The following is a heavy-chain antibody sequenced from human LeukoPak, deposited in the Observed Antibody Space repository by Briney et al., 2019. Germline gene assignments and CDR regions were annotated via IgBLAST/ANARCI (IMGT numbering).Heavy chain of an antibody. CDR1: GGSISSYY. Sequence: SETLSLTCTVSGGSISSYYWSWIRQPPGKGLEWIGYIYYSGSTYYNPSLKSRVTISVDTSKSQFSLKLSSVTAADTAVYYCARHEGDGYNSDYWGQGTLVTVSS. CDR2: IYYSGST. CDR3: ARHEGDGYNSDY. J-gene: IGHJ4*02. D-gene: IGHD5-12*01. V-gene: IGHV4-59*04.